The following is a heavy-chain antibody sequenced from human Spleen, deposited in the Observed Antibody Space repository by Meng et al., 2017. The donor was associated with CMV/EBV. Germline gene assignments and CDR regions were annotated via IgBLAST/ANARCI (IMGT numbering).Heavy chain of an antibody. J-gene: IGHJ4*02. CDR3: ARSYLTYFDY. CDR2: ISAYSGNT. CDR1: GYTFTSYP. Sequence: NVYCKASGYTFTSYPIGWVRRAPGQGLECMGWISAYSGNTNYAQRLQGRVTMTIDTSTSTAYMELRSLRSDDTAVYYCARSYLTYFDYWGQGSLVTVSS. V-gene: IGHV1-18*01.